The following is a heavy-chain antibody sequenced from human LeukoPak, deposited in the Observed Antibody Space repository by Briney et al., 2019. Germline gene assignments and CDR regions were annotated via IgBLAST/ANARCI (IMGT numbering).Heavy chain of an antibody. D-gene: IGHD6-13*01. Sequence: ASETLSLTCAVSGGSISSGGYSWSWIRQPPGKGLEWIGSIYYSGSTYYNPSLKSRVTISVDTSKNQFSLKLSSVTAADTAVYYCARRLSEYSSSYDFDYWGQGTLVTVSS. J-gene: IGHJ4*02. V-gene: IGHV4-39*01. CDR3: ARRLSEYSSSYDFDY. CDR1: GGSISSGGYS. CDR2: IYYSGST.